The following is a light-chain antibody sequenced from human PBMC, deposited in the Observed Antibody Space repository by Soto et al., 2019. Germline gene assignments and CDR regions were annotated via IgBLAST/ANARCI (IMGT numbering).Light chain of an antibody. CDR3: QQYESLPLT. J-gene: IGKJ5*01. CDR2: GAS. Sequence: EIEMTHSPATLSVSPGEIATFSCRANQSVSSNLAWYQQKPGQAPRLLIYGASIRATGIPARFSGSGSGTEFTLTISSLQPEDFATYYCQQYESLPLTFGQGTRLEIK. CDR1: QSVSSN. V-gene: IGKV3-15*01.